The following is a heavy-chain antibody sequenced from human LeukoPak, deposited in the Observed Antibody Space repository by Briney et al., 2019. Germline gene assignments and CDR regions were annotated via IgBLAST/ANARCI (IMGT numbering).Heavy chain of an antibody. V-gene: IGHV3-48*04. CDR1: GFTLSTYS. Sequence: GGSLRLSCAASGFTLSTYSMNWVRQAPGKGLEWVSYISTSGATIYYADSVKGRFTISRDSAKNSLYLQMNSLGAEDTAIYYCARHGGYGGNSELDYWGQGTLVTVSS. J-gene: IGHJ4*02. CDR2: ISTSGATI. CDR3: ARHGGYGGNSELDY. D-gene: IGHD4-23*01.